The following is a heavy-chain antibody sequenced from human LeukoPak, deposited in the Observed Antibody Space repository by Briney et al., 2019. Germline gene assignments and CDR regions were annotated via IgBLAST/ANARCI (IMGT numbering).Heavy chain of an antibody. CDR1: RFTFSSYA. D-gene: IGHD5-18*01. CDR2: ISGSGGST. Sequence: GGSLRLSCAASRFTFSSYAMSWVRQAPGKGLEWVSAISGSGGSTYYADSVKGRFTISRDNSKNTLYLQMNSLRAEDTAVYYCAKDQRYSYGQSPPRFDYWGQGTLVTVSS. J-gene: IGHJ4*02. CDR3: AKDQRYSYGQSPPRFDY. V-gene: IGHV3-23*01.